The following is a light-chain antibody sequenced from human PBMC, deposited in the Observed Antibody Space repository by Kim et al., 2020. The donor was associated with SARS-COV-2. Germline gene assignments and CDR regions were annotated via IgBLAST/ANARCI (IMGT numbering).Light chain of an antibody. Sequence: APGERATLSCRASQSVSSNYLAWFQQKPGQAPRLLISAASSRATGIPDRFSGSGSGTDFTLTISRLEPEDFAVYYCQQYGSSPRTFGQGTKVDIK. CDR3: QQYGSSPRT. J-gene: IGKJ1*01. CDR1: QSVSSNY. V-gene: IGKV3-20*01. CDR2: AAS.